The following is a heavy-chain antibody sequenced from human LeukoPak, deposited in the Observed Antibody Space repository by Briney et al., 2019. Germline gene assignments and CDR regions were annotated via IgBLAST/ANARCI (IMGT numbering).Heavy chain of an antibody. CDR2: ISSSSSTI. CDR3: AREKYSSSSFGY. D-gene: IGHD6-6*01. V-gene: IGHV3-48*01. J-gene: IGHJ4*02. Sequence: GGSLRLSCAASGFTFSSYSMNWVRQAPGKGLEWISYISSSSSTIYYADSVKGRFTISRDNAENSLYLQMNSLRTEDTAVYYCAREKYSSSSFGYWGQGTLVTVSS. CDR1: GFTFSSYS.